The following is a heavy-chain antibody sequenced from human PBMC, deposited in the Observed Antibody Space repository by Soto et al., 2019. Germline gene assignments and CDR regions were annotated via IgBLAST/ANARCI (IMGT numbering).Heavy chain of an antibody. CDR1: GFPVISNY. J-gene: IGHJ6*02. Sequence: EVQLVESGGGLVQPGGSLRLSCAAPGFPVISNYMSWFRQAPGKGREWVSVIYGGGITYYEDSVKGRITISRDNSKNTLYLQMNSLRAEETALYYCARDMVRGIDVWGQGTTVTVSS. CDR3: ARDMVRGIDV. CDR2: IYGGGIT. V-gene: IGHV3-66*01. D-gene: IGHD3-10*01.